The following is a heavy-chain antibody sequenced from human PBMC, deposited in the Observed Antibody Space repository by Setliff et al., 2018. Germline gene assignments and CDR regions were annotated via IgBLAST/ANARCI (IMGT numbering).Heavy chain of an antibody. CDR3: AKDQWLVQYWFDP. V-gene: IGHV4-34*01. J-gene: IGHJ5*02. D-gene: IGHD6-19*01. Sequence: SETLSLTCAVYGGSFSGYYWSWIRQPPGKGLEWIGEINHSGSTNYNPSLKSRVTISVDTSKNQFSLKLSSVTAEDTAVYYCAKDQWLVQYWFDPWGQGTLVTVSS. CDR2: INHSGST. CDR1: GGSFSGYY.